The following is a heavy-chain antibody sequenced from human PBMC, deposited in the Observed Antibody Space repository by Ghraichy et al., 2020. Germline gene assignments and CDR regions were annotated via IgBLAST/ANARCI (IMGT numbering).Heavy chain of an antibody. D-gene: IGHD6-19*01. Sequence: ETLSLTCTVSGGSISSYYWSWIRQPPGKGLEWIGYIYYSGSTNYNPSLKSRVTISVDTSKNQFSLKLSSVTAADTAVYYCAREGVAGGLNHFDYWGQGTLVTVSS. CDR1: GGSISSYY. J-gene: IGHJ4*02. CDR3: AREGVAGGLNHFDY. V-gene: IGHV4-59*01. CDR2: IYYSGST.